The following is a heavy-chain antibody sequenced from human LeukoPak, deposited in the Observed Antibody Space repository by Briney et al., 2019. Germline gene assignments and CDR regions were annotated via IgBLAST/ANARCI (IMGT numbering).Heavy chain of an antibody. J-gene: IGHJ6*03. CDR3: AKGDTNYYYYMDV. CDR2: INSDGSST. D-gene: IGHD3-3*01. Sequence: GGSLRLSCVASGFTLSRYWMHWVRQAPGKGLVWVARINSDGSSTSYADSVKGRFAISRDNAKNTLCLQMNSLRAEDTALYYCAKGDTNYYYYMDVWGKGTTVTVSS. V-gene: IGHV3-74*01. CDR1: GFTLSRYW.